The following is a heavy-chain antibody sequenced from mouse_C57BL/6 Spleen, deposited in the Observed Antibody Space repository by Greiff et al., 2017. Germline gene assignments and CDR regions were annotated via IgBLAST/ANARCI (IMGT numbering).Heavy chain of an antibody. V-gene: IGHV3-5*01. CDR3: AREGGSSYVWYFDV. Sequence: VQLKQSGPGLVKPSQTVFLTCTVTGISITTGNYRWSWIRQFPGNKLEWIGYIYYSGTITYNPSLTSRTTITRDTPKNQFFLEMNSLTAEDTATYYCAREGGSSYVWYFDVWGTGTTVTVSS. J-gene: IGHJ1*03. D-gene: IGHD1-1*01. CDR2: IYYSGTI. CDR1: GISITTGNYR.